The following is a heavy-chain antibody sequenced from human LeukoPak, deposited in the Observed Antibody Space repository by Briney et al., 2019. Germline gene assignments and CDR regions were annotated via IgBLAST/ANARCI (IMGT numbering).Heavy chain of an antibody. Sequence: HTGGSLRLSCAVSGITLSNYGMSWVRQAPGKGLEWVAGISGSGGSTNYADSVKGRFTISRDNPKNTLFLQMNSLRAEDTAVYFCAKRGVVIRVILVGFHKEAYYFDSWGQGALVTVSS. CDR1: GITLSNYG. D-gene: IGHD3-22*01. J-gene: IGHJ4*02. V-gene: IGHV3-23*01. CDR3: AKRGVVIRVILVGFHKEAYYFDS. CDR2: ISGSGGST.